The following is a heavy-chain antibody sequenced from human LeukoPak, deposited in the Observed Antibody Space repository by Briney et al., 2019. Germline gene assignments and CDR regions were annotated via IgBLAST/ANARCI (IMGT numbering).Heavy chain of an antibody. CDR1: GGSFSGYY. V-gene: IGHV4-34*01. CDR3: ARQSCSGGSCYPRPYWYFDL. D-gene: IGHD2-15*01. CDR2: INHRGST. Sequence: SETLSLTCAVYGGSFSGYYWSWIRQPPGKGLEWIGEINHRGSTNYNPSLKSRVTISVDTSKNQFSLKLSSVTAADTAVYYCARQSCSGGSCYPRPYWYFDLWGRGTLVTVSS. J-gene: IGHJ2*01.